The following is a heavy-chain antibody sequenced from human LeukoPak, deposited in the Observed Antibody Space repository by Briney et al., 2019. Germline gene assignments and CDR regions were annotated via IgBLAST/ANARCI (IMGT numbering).Heavy chain of an antibody. CDR1: GYTFTSYG. CDR2: ISAYNGNT. Sequence: ASVKVSCKASGYTFTSYGISWVRQAPGQGLEWMGWISAYNGNTNYAQKLQGRVTMTTDTPTSTAYMELRSLRSDDTAVYYCARAQGYGDYQAGAFDIWGQGTMVTVSS. D-gene: IGHD4-17*01. V-gene: IGHV1-18*01. J-gene: IGHJ3*02. CDR3: ARAQGYGDYQAGAFDI.